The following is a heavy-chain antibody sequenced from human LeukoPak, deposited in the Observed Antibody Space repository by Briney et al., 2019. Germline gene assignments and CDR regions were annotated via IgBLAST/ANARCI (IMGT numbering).Heavy chain of an antibody. J-gene: IGHJ5*02. V-gene: IGHV1-46*01. D-gene: IGHD3-10*01. Sequence: ASVKVSCKASGYTFTSYYMHWVRQAPGQGLEWMGIINPSGGSTSYAQKFQGRVTMTRDTSTSTVYMELSSLRSEDTAVYYCAIEARSGWFDPWGQGTLVTVSS. CDR3: AIEARSGWFDP. CDR2: INPSGGST. CDR1: GYTFTSYY.